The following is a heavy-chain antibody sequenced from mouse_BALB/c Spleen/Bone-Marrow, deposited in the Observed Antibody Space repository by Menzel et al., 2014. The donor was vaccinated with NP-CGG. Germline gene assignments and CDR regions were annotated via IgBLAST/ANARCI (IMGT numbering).Heavy chain of an antibody. V-gene: IGHV1S16*01. CDR1: GYTFTSYY. CDR2: INPSNGGT. J-gene: IGHJ4*01. CDR3: TRGRRDAMDY. Sequence: QVQLQQPGAELVKPGASVKLSCKASGYTFTSYYMYWVKQRPGQGLEWIGEINPSNGGTNFNEKFKSKATLTVDKSSSXXXXQLSSLASEDSAVYYCTRGRRDAMDYWGQRTSVTVSS.